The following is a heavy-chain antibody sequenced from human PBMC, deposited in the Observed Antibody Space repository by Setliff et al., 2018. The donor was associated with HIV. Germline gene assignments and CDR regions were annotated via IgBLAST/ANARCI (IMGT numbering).Heavy chain of an antibody. CDR2: TYYRSKWYF. D-gene: IGHD6-19*01. J-gene: IGHJ4*02. Sequence: SQTLSLTCAISGDCVSSNNAAWNWIRQSPLRGLEWLGRTYYRSKWYFDYAVSVKSRIIINPDTSKNQFSLHLNSVTPEDTAVYYCARGSYGSVLLWGQGTLVTSPQ. V-gene: IGHV6-1*01. CDR1: GDCVSSNNAA. CDR3: ARGSYGSVLL.